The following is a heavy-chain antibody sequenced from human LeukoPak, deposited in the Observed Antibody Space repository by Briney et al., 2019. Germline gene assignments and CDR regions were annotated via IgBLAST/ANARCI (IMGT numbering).Heavy chain of an antibody. CDR2: INWNGGST. J-gene: IGHJ4*02. CDR3: ARGPPYSSGWYIPEFDC. D-gene: IGHD6-19*01. Sequence: GGSLRLSCAASGFTFDDYGMSWVRQAPGKGLEWVSGINWNGGSTGYADSVKGRFTISRDNAKNSLYPQMNSLRAEDTALYHCARGPPYSSGWYIPEFDCWGQGTLVTVSS. CDR1: GFTFDDYG. V-gene: IGHV3-20*01.